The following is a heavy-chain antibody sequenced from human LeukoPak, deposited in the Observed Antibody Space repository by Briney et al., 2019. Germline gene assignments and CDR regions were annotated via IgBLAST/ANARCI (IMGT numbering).Heavy chain of an antibody. CDR2: IYHSGST. CDR1: GGSISSGGYY. Sequence: PSQTLSLTCTVSGGSISSGGYYWSWIRQPPGKGLEWIGYIYHSGSTYYNPSLKSRVTISVDRSKNQFSLKLSSVTAADTAVYYCARVKRYCSSTSCYLDAFDIWGQGTMVTVSS. V-gene: IGHV4-30-2*01. D-gene: IGHD2-2*01. CDR3: ARVKRYCSSTSCYLDAFDI. J-gene: IGHJ3*02.